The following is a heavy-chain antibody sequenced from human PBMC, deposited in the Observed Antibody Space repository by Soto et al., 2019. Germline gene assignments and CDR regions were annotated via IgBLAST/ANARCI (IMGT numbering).Heavy chain of an antibody. D-gene: IGHD3-3*01. CDR1: GGSISSGGYY. J-gene: IGHJ6*04. CDR2: IHSSGST. Sequence: SETLSLTCTVSGGSISSGGYYWSWIRQHPGKGLEWIGYIHSSGSTNYNPSLKSRVTISVDTSKNQFSLNLNSVTAADTAVYYCARDGPDFWSGWDVWGKGTTVTVSS. V-gene: IGHV4-61*08. CDR3: ARDGPDFWSGWDV.